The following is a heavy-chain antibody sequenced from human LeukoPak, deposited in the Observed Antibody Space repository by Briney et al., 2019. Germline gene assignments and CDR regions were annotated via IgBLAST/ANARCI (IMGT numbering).Heavy chain of an antibody. CDR1: GGSMNRYY. D-gene: IGHD6-13*01. CDR2: IYYTGTT. Sequence: PSETLSLTCSVSGGSMNRYYWSWIRQPPGKGLEWIGYIYYTGTTNYNPSLKSRVTISVDTSKNQFSLKLSSVTAADTAVYYCARLVPALWYFDLWGRGTLVTVSS. CDR3: ARLVPALWYFDL. V-gene: IGHV4-59*08. J-gene: IGHJ2*01.